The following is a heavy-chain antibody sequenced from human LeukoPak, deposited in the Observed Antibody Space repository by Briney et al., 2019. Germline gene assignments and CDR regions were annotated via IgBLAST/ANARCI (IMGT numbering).Heavy chain of an antibody. Sequence: PGGSLRLSCQASGFTFYMYAMSWVRQAPGKGLEWVASMCGTAGCTFYPDSVKGRFTISRDNSKNVLYLRMNSLTAEDTAIYYCAKYSGSGWVSEYFQHWGQGTLVTVSS. CDR2: MCGTAGCT. J-gene: IGHJ1*01. CDR1: GFTFYMYA. CDR3: AKYSGSGWVSEYFQH. V-gene: IGHV3-23*01. D-gene: IGHD6-19*01.